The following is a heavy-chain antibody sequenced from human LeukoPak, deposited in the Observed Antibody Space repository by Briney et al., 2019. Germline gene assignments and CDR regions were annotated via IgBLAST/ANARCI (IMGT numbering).Heavy chain of an antibody. J-gene: IGHJ4*02. D-gene: IGHD2-15*01. CDR1: AFTFSSYW. CDR3: ARGQWGYFF. Sequence: GGSLRLSCAASAFTFSSYWMSWVRQAPGNGLERVANIDQDGSEKYYVESMKGRITISRDTAKSSLSLQMNSLRAEDTAVYYCARGQWGYFFWGQGTLVTVSS. V-gene: IGHV3-7*04. CDR2: IDQDGSEK.